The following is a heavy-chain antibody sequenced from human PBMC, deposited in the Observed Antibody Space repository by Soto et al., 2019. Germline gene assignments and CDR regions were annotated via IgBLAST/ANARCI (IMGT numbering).Heavy chain of an antibody. Sequence: GGSLRLSCEASGFTFKESAMNWVRQAPGKGLEWVASISDTGASTWYAESVRGRLSISRDNSKNTLYLQMNSLRAEDTAVYYCARDLITMIVVVISYGMDVWGQGTTVTVSS. V-gene: IGHV3-23*01. D-gene: IGHD3-22*01. CDR3: ARDLITMIVVVISYGMDV. CDR2: ISDTGAST. J-gene: IGHJ6*02. CDR1: GFTFKESA.